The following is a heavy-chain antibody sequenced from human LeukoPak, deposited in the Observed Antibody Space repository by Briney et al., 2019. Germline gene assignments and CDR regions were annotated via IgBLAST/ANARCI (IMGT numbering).Heavy chain of an antibody. Sequence: GTSLRLSCVGSGFIFSRYDMHWVRQALGKGLEWVALIWHDGSKTQYADSVKGRFTISRDDSKSTLYVQMNSLRVDDTAVYFCARDPATVTSHFDYWGQGALVTVSS. J-gene: IGHJ4*02. CDR2: IWHDGSKT. CDR1: GFIFSRYD. CDR3: ARDPATVTSHFDY. D-gene: IGHD4-17*01. V-gene: IGHV3-33*01.